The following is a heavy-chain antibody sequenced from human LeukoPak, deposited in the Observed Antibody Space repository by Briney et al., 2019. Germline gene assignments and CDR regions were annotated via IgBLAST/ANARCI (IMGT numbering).Heavy chain of an antibody. CDR1: GYTFTSYD. CDR2: MNPNSGNT. CDR3: ARAYGDYWFDP. Sequence: ASVKVSCKASGYTFTSYDINWVRQATGQGLEWMGWMNPNSGNTGYAQKFQGRVTMTTDTSTSTAYMELRSLRSDDTAVYYCARAYGDYWFDPWGQGTLVTVSS. D-gene: IGHD4-17*01. J-gene: IGHJ5*02. V-gene: IGHV1-8*02.